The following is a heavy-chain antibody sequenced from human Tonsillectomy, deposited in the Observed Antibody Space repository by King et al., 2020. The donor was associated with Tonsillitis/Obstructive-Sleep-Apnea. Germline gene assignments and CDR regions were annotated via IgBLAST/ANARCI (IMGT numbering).Heavy chain of an antibody. D-gene: IGHD6-6*01. CDR2: IYWDDDK. V-gene: IGHV2-5*02. CDR1: GFSLSTSGVG. Sequence: ITLKESGPTLVKPTQTLTLTCTFSGFSLSTSGVGVGWIRQPPGKALEWLALIYWDDDKRYSPSLKSRPTITKDTPKNQVVLTMTNMDPVDTATYYCAHRLIEARPPNDAFDIWGQGTMVTVSS. CDR3: AHRLIEARPPNDAFDI. J-gene: IGHJ3*02.